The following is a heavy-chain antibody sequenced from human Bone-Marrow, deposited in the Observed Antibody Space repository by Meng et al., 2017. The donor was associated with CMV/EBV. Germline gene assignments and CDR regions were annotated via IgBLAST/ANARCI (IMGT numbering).Heavy chain of an antibody. D-gene: IGHD3-3*01. Sequence: SETLSLTCTVSGGSISSSSYYWGWIRQPPGKGLEWIGSIYYSGSTYYNPSLKSRVTISVDTSKNQFSLKLSSVTAADTTVYYCARVPTIFGVVGLFAYWGQGTLVTVSS. CDR2: IYYSGST. CDR3: ARVPTIFGVVGLFAY. V-gene: IGHV4-39*07. J-gene: IGHJ4*02. CDR1: GGSISSSSYY.